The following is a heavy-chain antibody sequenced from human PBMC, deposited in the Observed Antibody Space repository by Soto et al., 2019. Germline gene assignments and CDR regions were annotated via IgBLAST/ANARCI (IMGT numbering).Heavy chain of an antibody. CDR3: ASGRIRYFDWSHAFDI. J-gene: IGHJ3*02. V-gene: IGHV1-69*13. D-gene: IGHD3-9*01. Sequence: ASVKVSCKASGGTFSSYAISWVRQAPGQGLEWMGGIIPIFGTANYAQKFQGRDKITADESTSTAYMELSSLRSEDTAVYYCASGRIRYFDWSHAFDIWGQGTMVTVSS. CDR2: IIPIFGTA. CDR1: GGTFSSYA.